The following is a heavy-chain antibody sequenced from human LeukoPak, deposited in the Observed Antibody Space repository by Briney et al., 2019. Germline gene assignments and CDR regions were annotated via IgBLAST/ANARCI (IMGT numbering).Heavy chain of an antibody. CDR2: INYSGDT. J-gene: IGHJ4*02. D-gene: IGHD4-17*01. Sequence: PSETLSLTCTVSGASMSTYYWSWIRQPPGKGLEWLAYINYSGDTRYNPSLKSRVTISVDTSKNQFSLRLTSVTGADTAVYYCARGRYGDDGHFWGQGTLVTVSS. CDR3: ARGRYGDDGHF. CDR1: GASMSTYY. V-gene: IGHV4-59*01.